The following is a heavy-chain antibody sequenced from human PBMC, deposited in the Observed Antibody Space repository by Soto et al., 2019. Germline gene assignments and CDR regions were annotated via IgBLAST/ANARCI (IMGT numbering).Heavy chain of an antibody. D-gene: IGHD6-13*01. V-gene: IGHV3-23*01. J-gene: IGHJ4*02. Sequence: GGSLRLSCAASGFSFSDYAMSWARQAPGKGLEWVSVISESGGSTHYADSVRGRFTVSRDNSKNSLSLRMNSLRDEDTAVYFCAKRSPYSSGWYSPIFDYWGQGALVTVSS. CDR1: GFSFSDYA. CDR3: AKRSPYSSGWYSPIFDY. CDR2: ISESGGST.